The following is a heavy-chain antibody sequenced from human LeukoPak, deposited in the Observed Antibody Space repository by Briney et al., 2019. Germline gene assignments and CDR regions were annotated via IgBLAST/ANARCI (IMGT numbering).Heavy chain of an antibody. V-gene: IGHV3-30*02. CDR2: IRYDGSNK. CDR1: GFTFSSYG. Sequence: GGSLRLSCAASGFTFSSYGMHWVRQAPGKGLEWVAFIRYDGSNKYYADSVKGRFTISRDNSKNTLYLQMNSLRAEDTAVYYCAKDLRRIVGATKGMDVWGKGTTVTVSS. CDR3: AKDLRRIVGATKGMDV. J-gene: IGHJ6*03. D-gene: IGHD1-26*01.